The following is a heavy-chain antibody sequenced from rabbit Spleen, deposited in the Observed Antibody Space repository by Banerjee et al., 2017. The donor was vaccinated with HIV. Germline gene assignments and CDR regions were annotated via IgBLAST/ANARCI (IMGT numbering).Heavy chain of an antibody. D-gene: IGHD6-1*01. CDR3: ARGSDDAYYAYEM. Sequence: QEHLKESGGGLVQPGGSLTLTCTASGFSFSSSYRICWVRQAPGKGLEWIACIYTGSSGSIYYASWAKGRSTISKTSSTTVTLQMTSLTAADTATYFCARGSDDAYYAYEMWGPGTLVTVS. J-gene: IGHJ4*01. V-gene: IGHV1S45*01. CDR1: GFSFSSSYR. CDR2: IYTGSSGSI.